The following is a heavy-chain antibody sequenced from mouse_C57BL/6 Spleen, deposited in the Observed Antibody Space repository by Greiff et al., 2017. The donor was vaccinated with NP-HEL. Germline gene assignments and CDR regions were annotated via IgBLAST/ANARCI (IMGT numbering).Heavy chain of an antibody. CDR3: AGGGDGYYVGFAY. V-gene: IGHV1-80*01. D-gene: IGHD2-3*01. J-gene: IGHJ3*01. CDR2: IYPGDGDT. Sequence: QVQLQQSGAELVKPGASVKISCKASGYAFSSYWMNWVKQRPGKGLEWIGQIYPGDGDTNYNGKFKGKATLTADKSSSTAYMQLSSLTSEDSAVYFCAGGGDGYYVGFAYWGQGTLVTVSA. CDR1: GYAFSSYW.